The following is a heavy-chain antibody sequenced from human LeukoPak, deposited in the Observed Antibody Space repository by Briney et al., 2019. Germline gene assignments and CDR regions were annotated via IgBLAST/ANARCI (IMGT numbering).Heavy chain of an antibody. Sequence: PGGSLRLSCAASGFTFDDYAMHWVRQAPGKGLEWVSGISWNSGSIGYADSVKGRFTISRDNAKNSLYLQMNSLRAEDTAVYYCAKERDGYNSPDAFDIWGQGTMVTVSS. CDR1: GFTFDDYA. CDR2: ISWNSGSI. D-gene: IGHD5-24*01. J-gene: IGHJ3*02. CDR3: AKERDGYNSPDAFDI. V-gene: IGHV3-9*01.